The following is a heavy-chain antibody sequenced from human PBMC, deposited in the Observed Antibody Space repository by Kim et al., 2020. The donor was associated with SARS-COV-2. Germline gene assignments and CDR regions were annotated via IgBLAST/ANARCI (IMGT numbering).Heavy chain of an antibody. CDR2: IYSSGNP. V-gene: IGHV4-39*01. J-gene: IGHJ6*02. Sequence: SETLSLTCTVSGGSISSSSNYWGWIRQPPGKGLEWVGSIYSSGNPYYNPSLKSRVTISPDTSKNHFSLKLTSVTAADTAVYYCARHTDAVDVWGQGTTVTVSS. CDR1: GGSISSSSNY. CDR3: ARHTDAVDV. D-gene: IGHD4-17*01.